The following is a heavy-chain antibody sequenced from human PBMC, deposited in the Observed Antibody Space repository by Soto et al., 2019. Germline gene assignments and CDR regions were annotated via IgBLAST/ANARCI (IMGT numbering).Heavy chain of an antibody. CDR3: AHGGSSGKTIFFEY. CDR2: IDGDDNK. Sequence: QITLKESGPTLVKPTQTLTLTCTFSGLAFNTADRAVGWIRQAPGKALDWLALIDGDDNKRYSPSLKNRLTIASDTSKKQVVLTITDMDPVDTATYSCAHGGSSGKTIFFEYWGQGTLVTVSA. J-gene: IGHJ4*02. D-gene: IGHD1-1*01. CDR1: GLAFNTADRA. V-gene: IGHV2-5*02.